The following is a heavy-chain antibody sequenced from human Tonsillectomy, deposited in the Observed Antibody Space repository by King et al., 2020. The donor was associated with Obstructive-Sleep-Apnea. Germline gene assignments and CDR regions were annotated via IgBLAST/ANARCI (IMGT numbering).Heavy chain of an antibody. CDR3: ARGTADYYDSSGYYYYYGMDV. V-gene: IGHV3-33*01. CDR2: IWYDGSNK. CDR1: GFTFSSYG. D-gene: IGHD3-22*01. J-gene: IGHJ6*02. Sequence: VQLVESGGGVVQPGRSLRLSCAASGFTFSSYGMHWVRQAPGKGLEWVAVIWYDGSNKYYADSVKGRFTISRDNSKNTLYLQMNSLRAEDTAVYYCARGTADYYDSSGYYYYYGMDVWGQGTTVTVSS.